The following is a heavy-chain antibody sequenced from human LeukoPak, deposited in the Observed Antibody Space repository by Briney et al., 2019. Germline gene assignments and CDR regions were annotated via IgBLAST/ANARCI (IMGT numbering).Heavy chain of an antibody. Sequence: ESGPTLVNPTQTLTLTCTFSGFSLSASAVGVGWIRQPPGKALEWLALIYWNNNERYSPSLKSRLTITKDTSKNQVVLTMTNVDPLDTGTYYCARIWFGELFPFDYWGREPWSPSPQ. CDR3: ARIWFGELFPFDY. CDR2: IYWNNNE. CDR1: GFSLSASAVG. V-gene: IGHV2-5*01. D-gene: IGHD3-10*01. J-gene: IGHJ4*02.